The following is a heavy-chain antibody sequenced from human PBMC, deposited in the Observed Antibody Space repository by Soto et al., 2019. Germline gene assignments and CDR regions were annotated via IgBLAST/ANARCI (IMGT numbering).Heavy chain of an antibody. D-gene: IGHD2-2*01. Sequence: EASVKVSCKASGYTFTSYAMHWVRQAPGQRLEWMGWINAGNGNTKYLQKFQGRVTITRDTSASTAYMELSSLRSEDTAVYYCARGRDIVVVPAAPPAFDIWGQGTMVTVSS. V-gene: IGHV1-3*01. CDR2: INAGNGNT. CDR3: ARGRDIVVVPAAPPAFDI. CDR1: GYTFTSYA. J-gene: IGHJ3*02.